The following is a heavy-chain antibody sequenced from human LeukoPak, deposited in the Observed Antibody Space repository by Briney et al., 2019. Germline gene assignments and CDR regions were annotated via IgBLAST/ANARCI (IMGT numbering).Heavy chain of an antibody. CDR1: GFTFSSYW. Sequence: PGGSLRLPCAASGFTFSSYWMSWVRQAPGKGLEWVANIKQDGSEKYYVDSVKGRFTISRDNAKNSLYLQMNSLRAEDTAVYYCARRHSSSWSDAFDIWGQGTMVTVSS. J-gene: IGHJ3*02. D-gene: IGHD6-13*01. V-gene: IGHV3-7*01. CDR2: IKQDGSEK. CDR3: ARRHSSSWSDAFDI.